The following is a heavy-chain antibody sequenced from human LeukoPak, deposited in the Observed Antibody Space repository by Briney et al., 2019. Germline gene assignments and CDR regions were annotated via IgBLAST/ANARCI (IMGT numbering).Heavy chain of an antibody. CDR2: ISGSGGST. J-gene: IGHJ4*02. V-gene: IGHV3-23*01. CDR1: GFTFSSYA. CDR3: AKGETPRNSFDY. D-gene: IGHD1-26*01. Sequence: GGSLRLSCVVSGFTFSSYAMSWVRQAPGEGLEWVSAISGSGGSTYYADSVKGRFTISRDNSKNTLHLQMNSLRAEDTAVYYCAKGETPRNSFDYWGQGTLVTVSS.